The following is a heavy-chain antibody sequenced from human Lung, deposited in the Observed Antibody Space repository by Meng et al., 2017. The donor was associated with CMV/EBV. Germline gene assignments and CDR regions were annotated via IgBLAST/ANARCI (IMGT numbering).Heavy chain of an antibody. J-gene: IGHJ6*02. Sequence: ASLKTSCAASGFTFSSYWMSLVRQAPGKRLEWVANIKQDGSEKYYVDSVKGRFTISRDNAKNSLYLQMNSLRAEDTAVYYCVRVRYSKGMGYYYGMDVWGQGTTVTVSS. D-gene: IGHD3-16*02. CDR3: VRVRYSKGMGYYYGMDV. V-gene: IGHV3-7*01. CDR2: IKQDGSEK. CDR1: GFTFSSYW.